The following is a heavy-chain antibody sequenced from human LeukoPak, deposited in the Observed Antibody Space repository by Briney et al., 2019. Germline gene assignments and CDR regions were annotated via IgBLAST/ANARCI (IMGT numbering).Heavy chain of an antibody. CDR3: ARDLVATPFDY. V-gene: IGHV1-2*02. D-gene: IGHD5-12*01. CDR2: INPKSGVT. CDR1: GYTFTGYH. Sequence: SVKDSFKASGYTFTGYHMHWVRQAPGQGREGMGWINPKSGVTNYAQKFQGRVTMTRDTSIRTAYMELRRLRSDDTAVYYCARDLVATPFDYWGQGTLVTVSS. J-gene: IGHJ4*02.